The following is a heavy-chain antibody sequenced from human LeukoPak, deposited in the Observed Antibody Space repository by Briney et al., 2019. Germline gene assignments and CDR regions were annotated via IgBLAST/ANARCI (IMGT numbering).Heavy chain of an antibody. Sequence: GGSLRLSCAASGFTFTSYSMNWVRQAPGKGLEWVSTISGGGGSTYYADSVKGRFTISRDNSKNTLYLQVNSLRAEDTAVYYCARHGRLSLLSGPWGQGTLVTVSS. V-gene: IGHV3-23*01. J-gene: IGHJ5*02. CDR2: ISGGGGST. D-gene: IGHD1-26*01. CDR3: ARHGRLSLLSGP. CDR1: GFTFTSYS.